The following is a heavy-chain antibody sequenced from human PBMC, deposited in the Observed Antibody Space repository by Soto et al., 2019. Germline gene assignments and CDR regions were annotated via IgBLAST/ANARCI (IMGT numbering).Heavy chain of an antibody. CDR3: ARQSCTSASCPWGWFDP. J-gene: IGHJ5*02. Sequence: PSETLSLTCTVSGGSISSGDYYWSWIRQPPGKGLEWIGYIYYSGNTYYTPSLKSRATISVDTSKNQFSLRLSSVTVTDTAVYYRARQSCTSASCPWGWFDPWGQGTLVTVSS. D-gene: IGHD2-2*01. V-gene: IGHV4-30-4*01. CDR1: GGSISSGDYY. CDR2: IYYSGNT.